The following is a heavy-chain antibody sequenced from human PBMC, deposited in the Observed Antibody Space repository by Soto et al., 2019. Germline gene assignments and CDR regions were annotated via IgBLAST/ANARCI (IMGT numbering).Heavy chain of an antibody. CDR1: GFTFSSYA. D-gene: IGHD4-17*01. J-gene: IGHJ4*02. CDR3: AKSLHDYGEFDY. V-gene: IGHV3-23*01. CDR2: ISGSGGST. Sequence: GGSLSLSCAASGFTFSSYATSWVRQAPGKGLEWVSAISGSGGSTYYADSVKGRFTISRDNSKNTLYLQMNSLRAEDTAVYYCAKSLHDYGEFDYWGQGTLVTVSS.